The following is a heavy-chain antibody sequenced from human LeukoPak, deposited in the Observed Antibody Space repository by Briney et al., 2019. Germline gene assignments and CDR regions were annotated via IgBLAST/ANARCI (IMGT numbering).Heavy chain of an antibody. D-gene: IGHD3-10*01. CDR1: GFTFSTYW. CDR3: ARDDRIMVRGVPDY. CDR2: IKQDGSEK. V-gene: IGHV3-7*03. Sequence: GGSLRLSCAASGFTFSTYWMSWIRQAPGKGLEWVANIKQDGSEKFYVDSVKGRFTISGDNAKNSMYLQMNSLRAEDTAVYYCARDDRIMVRGVPDYWGQGTQVTVSS. J-gene: IGHJ4*02.